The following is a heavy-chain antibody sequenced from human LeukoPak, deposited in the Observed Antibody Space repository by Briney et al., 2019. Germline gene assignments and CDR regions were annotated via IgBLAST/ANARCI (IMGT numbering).Heavy chain of an antibody. V-gene: IGHV1-2*02. Sequence: ASVKVSCKASGYTFTGYYMHWVRQALGQGLEWMGWINPNSGGTKYAQKFQGRVTMTRDTSISTAYMELSRLRSDETAVYYCARLSRGYVDYWGQGTLVTVSS. CDR2: INPNSGGT. J-gene: IGHJ4*02. D-gene: IGHD3-22*01. CDR1: GYTFTGYY. CDR3: ARLSRGYVDY.